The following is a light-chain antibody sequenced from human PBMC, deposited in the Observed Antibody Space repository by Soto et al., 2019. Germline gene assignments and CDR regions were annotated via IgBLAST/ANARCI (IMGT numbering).Light chain of an antibody. V-gene: IGKV1-39*01. Sequence: DIQMTQSPSFLSTSVGDAVTITCRAGQSIRHFVNWYQQKPGKAPKLLIHAASNLQSGFPSRFSGSGSGTDFTLTITSLQPEDFATYYCQQSYGIPYTFGQGTKLDIK. CDR1: QSIRHF. CDR2: AAS. J-gene: IGKJ2*01. CDR3: QQSYGIPYT.